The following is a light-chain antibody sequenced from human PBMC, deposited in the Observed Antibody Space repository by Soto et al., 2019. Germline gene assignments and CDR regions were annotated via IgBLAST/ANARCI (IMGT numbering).Light chain of an antibody. CDR3: QQSYTIPLT. Sequence: DIQMTQSPPSLSASVGDRVTITCRASQSISTYLNWYQQKPGKAPKLLISDASSLQSGVPSRFSGSGSGTDFTLTINSLQPEDFATYFCQQSYTIPLTFGGGTKVDIK. CDR2: DAS. CDR1: QSISTY. J-gene: IGKJ4*01. V-gene: IGKV1-39*01.